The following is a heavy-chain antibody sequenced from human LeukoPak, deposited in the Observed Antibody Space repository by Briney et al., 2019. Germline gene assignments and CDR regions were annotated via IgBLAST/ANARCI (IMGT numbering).Heavy chain of an antibody. D-gene: IGHD3-10*01. Sequence: PSETLSLTCTVSGGSISSYYWSWIRQPPGKGLEWIGYIYYSGSTNYNPSLKSRVTISVDTSKNQFSLKLSSVTAADTAVYYCARNYRFYGSGSYYFDYWGQGTLVTVSS. J-gene: IGHJ4*02. CDR3: ARNYRFYGSGSYYFDY. CDR2: IYYSGST. V-gene: IGHV4-59*01. CDR1: GGSISSYY.